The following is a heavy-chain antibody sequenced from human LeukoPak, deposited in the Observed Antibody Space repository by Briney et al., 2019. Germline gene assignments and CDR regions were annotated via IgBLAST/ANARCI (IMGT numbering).Heavy chain of an antibody. D-gene: IGHD6-13*01. CDR3: ARGRYSSTTYYFDS. V-gene: IGHV3-7*03. CDR2: INIEGSQR. J-gene: IGHJ4*02. CDR1: GFIFSSTW. Sequence: GGSLRLSCAASGFIFSSTWMTWVRQTPGKGLELVSNINIEGSQRYHAYSVEGRFTISRDNVKNSLYLQMNSLRAEDTAIYYCARGRYSSTTYYFDSWGQGTLVTVSS.